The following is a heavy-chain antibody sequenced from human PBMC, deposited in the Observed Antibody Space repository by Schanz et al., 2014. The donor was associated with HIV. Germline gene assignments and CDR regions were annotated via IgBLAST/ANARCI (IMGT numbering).Heavy chain of an antibody. Sequence: VRLVESGGGVVQPGRSLRLSCAASGFTFDNYAMTWVRQAPGKGLEWVSSISESGGRTYYADSVRGRFTISRDNSKNTLNLQMKSLRAEDTAVYYCAKDRNYYDSKYRGKGNYYYYYGMDVWGQGTTVTVSS. V-gene: IGHV3-23*04. CDR1: GFTFDNYA. CDR2: ISESGGRT. CDR3: AKDRNYYDSKYRGKGNYYYYYGMDV. D-gene: IGHD3-22*01. J-gene: IGHJ6*02.